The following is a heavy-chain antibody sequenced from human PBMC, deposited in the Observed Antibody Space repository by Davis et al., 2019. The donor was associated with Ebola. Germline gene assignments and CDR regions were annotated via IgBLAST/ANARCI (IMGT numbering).Heavy chain of an antibody. J-gene: IGHJ4*02. CDR3: ARLYGDYGLDY. CDR2: ISGSGGST. CDR1: GFTFSTCA. V-gene: IGHV3-23*01. Sequence: GGSLRLSCEASGFTFSTCAMSWVRQAPGKGLEWVSAISGSGGSTFYADSVKGRFTISRDNSKNTLYLQMNSLRAEDTAVYYCARLYGDYGLDYWGQGTLVTVSS. D-gene: IGHD4-17*01.